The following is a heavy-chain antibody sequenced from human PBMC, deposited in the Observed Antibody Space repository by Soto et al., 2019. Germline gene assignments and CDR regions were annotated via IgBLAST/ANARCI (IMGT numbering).Heavy chain of an antibody. J-gene: IGHJ6*02. CDR3: ARVYTAWPLAYGLDV. CDR2: ISGSGGST. D-gene: IGHD2-2*02. Sequence: PGWSLRLSWAASGFTFSSCAMSWVRQAPGKGLEWVSAISGSGGSTYYADSVKGRSTISRDNAKNSVSLQMNSLRAEDTAVYYCARVYTAWPLAYGLDVWGQALTLT. CDR1: GFTFSSCA. V-gene: IGHV3-23*01.